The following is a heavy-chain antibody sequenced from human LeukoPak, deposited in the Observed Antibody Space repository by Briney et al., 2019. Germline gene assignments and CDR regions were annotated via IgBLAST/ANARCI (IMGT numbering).Heavy chain of an antibody. J-gene: IGHJ6*02. CDR1: GGTFSSYA. V-gene: IGHV1-2*02. D-gene: IGHD6-13*01. CDR3: AKGIAAAGTRDKNYYYYGMDV. Sequence: GASVKVSCKASGGTFSSYAISWVRQAPGQGLEWMGWINPNSGGTNYAQKFQGRVTMTRDTSISAAYMELNRLRSDDTAVYYCAKGIAAAGTRDKNYYYYGMDVWGQGTTVTVSS. CDR2: INPNSGGT.